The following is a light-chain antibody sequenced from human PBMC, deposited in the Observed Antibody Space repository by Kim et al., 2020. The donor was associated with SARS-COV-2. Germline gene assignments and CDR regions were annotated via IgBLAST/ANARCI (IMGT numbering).Light chain of an antibody. V-gene: IGKV1-5*03. CDR3: QQYDRFSWT. CDR1: QSIESW. CDR2: KAS. J-gene: IGKJ1*01. Sequence: ASIGDNVTITCRASQSIESWLAWYQQKPREAPKFLIYKASILQSGVPSRFKGSGSGTEFTLTITSLQPDDLGTYYCQQYDRFSWTFGQGTKVDIK.